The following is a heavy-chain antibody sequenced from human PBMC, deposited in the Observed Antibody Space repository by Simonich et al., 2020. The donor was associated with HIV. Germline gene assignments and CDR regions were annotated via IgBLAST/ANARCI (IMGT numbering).Heavy chain of an antibody. D-gene: IGHD3-9*01. CDR1: GGSFSGYY. CDR3: AKVARYFDWYSTAFDY. Sequence: QVQLQQWGAGLLKPSETLSLTCAVFGGSFSGYYWSWIRQPPGKGLEWIGEINHSASTKYNPYLKSRVTISVDTSKNQFSRKLTSVTAADTAVYYCAKVARYFDWYSTAFDYWGQGTLVTVSS. J-gene: IGHJ4*02. V-gene: IGHV4-34*02. CDR2: INHSAST.